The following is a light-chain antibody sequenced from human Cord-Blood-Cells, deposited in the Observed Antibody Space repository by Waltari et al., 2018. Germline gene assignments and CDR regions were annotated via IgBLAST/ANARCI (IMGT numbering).Light chain of an antibody. J-gene: IGLJ3*02. CDR3: CSYAGSYTWV. CDR2: DFS. V-gene: IGLV2-11*01. Sequence: QSALTQPRSVSGSPGQSVPISCTGTSSDVGGSNYVSWYQQHPGKAPKLMIYDFSKRPSGVPDRFSGSKSGNTASLTISGLQAEDEADYYCCSYAGSYTWVFGGGTKLTVL. CDR1: SSDVGGSNY.